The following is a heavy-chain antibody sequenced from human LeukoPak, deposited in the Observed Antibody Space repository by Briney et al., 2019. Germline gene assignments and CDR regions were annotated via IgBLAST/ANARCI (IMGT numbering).Heavy chain of an antibody. CDR3: AKDGGDIVVVVAATPGNWFDP. CDR2: ISSPSTNI. V-gene: IGHV3-48*02. Sequence: GGSLRLSCAASGFMFTSYSMNWVRQAPGKGLEWVAYISSPSTNIYYVDSVKGRFTISRDNAKNSLYLQMNSLRDEDTAVYYCAKDGGDIVVVVAATPGNWFDPWGQGTLVTVSS. D-gene: IGHD2-15*01. J-gene: IGHJ5*02. CDR1: GFMFTSYS.